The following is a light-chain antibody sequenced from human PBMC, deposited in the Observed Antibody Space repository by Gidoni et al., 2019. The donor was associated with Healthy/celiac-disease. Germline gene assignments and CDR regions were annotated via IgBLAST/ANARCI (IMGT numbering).Light chain of an antibody. CDR3: QQYGSSPHT. Sequence: EIVLTQSPGTLSLSPGERATLSCRASQSVSSSYLAWYQQKPGQAPRHLIYGASSRATGIPDRFSGSGSGTDFTLTTSRLEPEDFAVYYCQQYGSSPHTFGQGTKLEIK. CDR2: GAS. J-gene: IGKJ2*01. CDR1: QSVSSSY. V-gene: IGKV3-20*01.